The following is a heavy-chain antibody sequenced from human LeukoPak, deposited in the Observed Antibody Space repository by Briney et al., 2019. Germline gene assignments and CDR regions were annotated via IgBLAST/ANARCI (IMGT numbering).Heavy chain of an antibody. CDR1: GASFSNYY. CDR3: ARGHEEWEVLQRAVHFDL. V-gene: IGHV4-34*01. J-gene: IGHJ4*02. D-gene: IGHD1-26*01. CDR2: INHSGSI. Sequence: SETLSLTCAVYGASFSNYYWSWIRQPPGKGLEWIGEINHSGSINYNPSLKSRVTMLVDTSKNQFSLRLSSVGAADTAVYFCARGHEEWEVLQRAVHFDLWGQGSLVTVSS.